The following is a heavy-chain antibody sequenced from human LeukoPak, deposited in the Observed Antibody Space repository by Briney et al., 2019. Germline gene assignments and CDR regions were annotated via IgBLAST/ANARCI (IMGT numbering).Heavy chain of an antibody. J-gene: IGHJ3*02. CDR3: ARGSTVTYHFDI. V-gene: IGHV4-31*03. CDR1: GGSISSGGYY. Sequence: SETLSLTCTVSGGSISSGGYYWSWIRQHPGKGLEWIGYIYYSGSTYYNPSLKSRVTISVDTSKNQFSLKLSSVTAADTAVYYCARGSTVTYHFDIWGQGTKVTVSS. D-gene: IGHD4-17*01. CDR2: IYYSGST.